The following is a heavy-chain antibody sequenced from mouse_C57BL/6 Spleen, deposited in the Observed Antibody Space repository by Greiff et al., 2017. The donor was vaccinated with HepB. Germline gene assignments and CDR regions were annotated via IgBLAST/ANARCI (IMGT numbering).Heavy chain of an antibody. CDR1: GYTFTSYW. J-gene: IGHJ2*01. D-gene: IGHD1-1*01. CDR3: ARPDYGSSSFDY. Sequence: QVHVKQPGAELVKPGASVKMSCKASGYTFTSYWITWVKQRPGQGLEWIGDIYPGSGSTNYNEKFKSKATLTVDTSSSTAYMQLSSLTSEDSAVYYCARPDYGSSSFDYWGQGTTLTVSS. V-gene: IGHV1-55*01. CDR2: IYPGSGST.